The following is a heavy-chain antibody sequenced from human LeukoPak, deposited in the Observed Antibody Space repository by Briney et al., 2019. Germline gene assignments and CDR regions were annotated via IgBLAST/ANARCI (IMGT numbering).Heavy chain of an antibody. CDR2: ISWNSGSI. CDR1: GFTFDDYA. J-gene: IGHJ4*02. D-gene: IGHD4-17*01. Sequence: GGSLRLSCAASGFTFDDYAMHWVRQAPGKGLEWVSGISWNSGSIGYADSVKGRFTISRDNAKNSLYLQMNSLRAEDTAVYYCARDRHGDYVESYHFDYWGQGTLVTVSS. CDR3: ARDRHGDYVESYHFDY. V-gene: IGHV3-9*01.